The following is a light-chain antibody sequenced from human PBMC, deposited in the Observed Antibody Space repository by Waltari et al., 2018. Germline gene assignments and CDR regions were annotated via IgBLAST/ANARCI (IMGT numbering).Light chain of an antibody. CDR1: QSVGRT. Sequence: EIVLTQSPGTLSLSPGERAIVSCRASQSVGRTLAWYQQKPGQAPRLLIYGASNRATGIQDRFIGSGSGTEFSLTISGLEPEDSAVYYCQHYLRLPVAFGQGTKVEIK. V-gene: IGKV3-20*01. CDR3: QHYLRLPVA. CDR2: GAS. J-gene: IGKJ1*01.